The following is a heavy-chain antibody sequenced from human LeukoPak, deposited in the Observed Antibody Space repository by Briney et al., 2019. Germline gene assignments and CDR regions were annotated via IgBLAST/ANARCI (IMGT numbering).Heavy chain of an antibody. V-gene: IGHV3-30*04. D-gene: IGHD5-18*01. CDR1: GFTFSSYA. CDR3: ARDRQLWLPDCYYYGMDV. CDR2: ISYDGSNK. Sequence: GGSLRLSCAASGFTFSSYAMHWVRQAPGKGLEWVAVISYDGSNKYYADSVKGRFTISRDNSKNTLYLQMNSLRAEDTAVYYCARDRQLWLPDCYYYGMDVWGKGTTVTVSS. J-gene: IGHJ6*04.